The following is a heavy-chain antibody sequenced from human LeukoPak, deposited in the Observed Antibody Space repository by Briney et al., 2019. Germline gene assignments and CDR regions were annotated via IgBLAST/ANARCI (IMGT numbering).Heavy chain of an antibody. CDR2: ISSSSSYI. V-gene: IGHV3-21*01. CDR3: ARERRAVAGYYYYYGLDV. D-gene: IGHD6-19*01. CDR1: GFIFSSYS. J-gene: IGHJ6*02. Sequence: GGSLRLSCAASGFIFSSYSMNWVRQAPGKGLEWVSSISSSSSYIYYADSVKGRFTISRDNAKNSLYLQMNSLRAEDTAVYYCARERRAVAGYYYYYGLDVWGQGTTVTVSS.